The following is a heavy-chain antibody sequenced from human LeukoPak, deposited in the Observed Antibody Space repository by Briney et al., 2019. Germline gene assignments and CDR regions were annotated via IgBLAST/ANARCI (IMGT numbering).Heavy chain of an antibody. CDR3: ARHAGGYYDSSGYFDY. D-gene: IGHD3-22*01. V-gene: IGHV4-38-2*01. J-gene: IGHJ4*02. CDR1: GYSISSGYY. Sequence: SETLPLTCAVSGYSISSGYYWGWIRQPPGKGLEWIGSIYHSGSTYYNPSLKSRVTISVDTSKNQFSLKLSSVTAADTAVYYCARHAGGYYDSSGYFDYWGQGTLVTVSS. CDR2: IYHSGST.